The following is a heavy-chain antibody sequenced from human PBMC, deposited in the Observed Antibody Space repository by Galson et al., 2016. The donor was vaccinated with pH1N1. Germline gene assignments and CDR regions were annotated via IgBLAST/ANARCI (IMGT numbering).Heavy chain of an antibody. D-gene: IGHD2/OR15-2a*01. CDR1: GFTLDNHA. CDR2: ISYDGRQK. J-gene: IGHJ4*02. V-gene: IGHV3-30*14. Sequence: SLRLSCAASGFTLDNHAMHWVRQAPGKGLEWVAVISYDGRQKEYADYAKGRFTISRDNSKNTVSLQLNSLRSDDTAIYYCARAPKWTTWVGPFDYWGQGTLGTAAS. CDR3: ARAPKWTTWVGPFDY.